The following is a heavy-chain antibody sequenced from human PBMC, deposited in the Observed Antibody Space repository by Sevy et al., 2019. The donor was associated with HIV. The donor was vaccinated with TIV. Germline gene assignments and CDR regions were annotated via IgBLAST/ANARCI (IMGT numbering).Heavy chain of an antibody. Sequence: GGSLRLSCVASGFTFSYAWMSWVRQAPGKGLEWVGRIKSRPDGGARDYAAPMKGRFTISRDDSKNTLYLQMNSLKTEDTAVYYCSTDPIIVLLVTDGMDVWCQGTTVTVSS. J-gene: IGHJ6*02. CDR1: GFTFSYAW. CDR3: STDPIIVLLVTDGMDV. V-gene: IGHV3-15*01. D-gene: IGHD2-8*02. CDR2: IKSRPDGGAR.